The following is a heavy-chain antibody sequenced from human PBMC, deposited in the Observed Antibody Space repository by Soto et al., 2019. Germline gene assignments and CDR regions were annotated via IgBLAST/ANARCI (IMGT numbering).Heavy chain of an antibody. CDR1: GFTFSNAW. CDR3: TTVLWFGELLSINP. J-gene: IGHJ5*02. D-gene: IGHD3-10*01. V-gene: IGHV3-15*01. Sequence: GGSLRLSCAASGFTFSNAWMNWVRQAPGKGLEWVARIKSEADGGTTDYAAPVKGRFTISRDDPKNTLYLQMNSLKLEDTAVYYCTTVLWFGELLSINPWGRGTLVTVSS. CDR2: IKSEADGGTT.